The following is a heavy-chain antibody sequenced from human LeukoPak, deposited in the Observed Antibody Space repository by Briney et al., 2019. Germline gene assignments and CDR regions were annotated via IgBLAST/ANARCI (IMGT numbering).Heavy chain of an antibody. V-gene: IGHV3-23*01. J-gene: IGHJ4*02. CDR3: AKDTIAAAGMAPFDY. CDR2: IIGSGVRT. D-gene: IGHD6-13*01. Sequence: GGSLRLSCAASGFMFSSYAMNWVRQAPGKGLEWVSLIIGSGVRTYYADSVKGRFTIFRDNSKNTLYLQMNSLRAEDTAVYYCAKDTIAAAGMAPFDYWGQGTLVTVSS. CDR1: GFMFSSYA.